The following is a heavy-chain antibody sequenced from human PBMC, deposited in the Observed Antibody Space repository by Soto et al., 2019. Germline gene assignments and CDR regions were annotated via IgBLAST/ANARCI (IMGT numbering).Heavy chain of an antibody. J-gene: IGHJ4*02. CDR2: IDYSGST. V-gene: IGHV4-31*03. Sequence: QVQLQESGPGLVKPSQTLSLTCTVSGGSIRSGGYYWTWIRQHPGKGLEWIGYIDYSGSTSYNPSLKSRVTILVDTSKNQFSLKLSSVTAADTAVYYCARLPYSSGWLDYWGQGTLVTVSS. CDR3: ARLPYSSGWLDY. CDR1: GGSIRSGGYY. D-gene: IGHD6-19*01.